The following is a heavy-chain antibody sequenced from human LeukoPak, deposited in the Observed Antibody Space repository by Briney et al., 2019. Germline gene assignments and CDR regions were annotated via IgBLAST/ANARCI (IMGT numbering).Heavy chain of an antibody. CDR2: TRNKANSYST. CDR1: GFTFSDHY. V-gene: IGHV3-72*01. CDR3: ARGGTNYYGSGSFGL. J-gene: IGHJ4*02. D-gene: IGHD3-10*01. Sequence: PGGSLRLSCAASGFTFSDHYMDWVRQAPGKGLEWVGRTRNKANSYSTEYAASVKGRFTISRDESKNSLYLQMNSLKTEDTAVYYCARGGTNYYGSGSFGLWGQGTLVTVSS.